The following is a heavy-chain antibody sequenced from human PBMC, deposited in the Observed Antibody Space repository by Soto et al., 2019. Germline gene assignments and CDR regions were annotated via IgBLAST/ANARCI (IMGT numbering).Heavy chain of an antibody. CDR2: IYASGSP. D-gene: IGHD1-26*01. V-gene: IGHV4-59*02. J-gene: IGHJ4*02. Sequence: PSETKSLPCTILGGNVRVFYWSWIRQSTGQGLEWIGYIYASGSPYYNPSLRSRVTISADTSRNQISLKLTSPTAADTAVYYGARGVGSSPPQYWGRGTLVTVSS. CDR3: ARGVGSSPPQY. CDR1: GGNVRVFY.